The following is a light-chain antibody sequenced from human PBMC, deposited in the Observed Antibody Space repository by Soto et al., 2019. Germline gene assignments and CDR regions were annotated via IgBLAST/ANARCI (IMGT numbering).Light chain of an antibody. CDR1: YSNIGAYA. Sequence: QSVLAHPFSASGTPGQRVSISCSGGYSNIGAYAVHWYQQLPGAAPKLLIYSTDQRPSGVPDRFSGAKSGTSASLAISALQSEDAAHYYCATWDDNLSGPVFGGGTKLTVL. J-gene: IGLJ2*01. V-gene: IGLV1-44*01. CDR2: STD. CDR3: ATWDDNLSGPV.